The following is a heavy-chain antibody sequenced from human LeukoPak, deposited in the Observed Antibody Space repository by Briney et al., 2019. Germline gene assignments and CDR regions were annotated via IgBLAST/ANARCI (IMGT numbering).Heavy chain of an antibody. J-gene: IGHJ4*02. V-gene: IGHV3-23*01. Sequence: TGGSLRLSCTASGFTFSTYAMSWVRQAPGKGLEWVSVISGGGGRTYYADSVKGRFTISRDNSKNTLYLQMNSLRAEDTAVYYCARSHGYNTDYWGQGTLVTVSS. CDR3: ARSHGYNTDY. D-gene: IGHD5-24*01. CDR2: ISGGGGRT. CDR1: GFTFSTYA.